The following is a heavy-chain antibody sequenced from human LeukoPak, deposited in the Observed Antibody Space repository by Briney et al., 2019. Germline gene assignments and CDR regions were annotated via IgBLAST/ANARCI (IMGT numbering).Heavy chain of an antibody. CDR1: GFTFSDSY. D-gene: IGHD6-25*01. V-gene: IGHV3-11*04. Sequence: GGSLRLSRAASGFTFSDSYMSWIRQAPGKGLEWVSYISSSGSAIYYADSVKGRFTISRDNAKNSLYLQMNSLRAEDTAVYYCARTYSFYSRGAFDIWGQGTMVTVSS. CDR3: ARTYSFYSRGAFDI. J-gene: IGHJ3*02. CDR2: ISSSGSAI.